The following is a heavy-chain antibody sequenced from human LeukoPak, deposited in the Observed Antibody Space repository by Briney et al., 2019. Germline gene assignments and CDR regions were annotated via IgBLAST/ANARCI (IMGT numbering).Heavy chain of an antibody. V-gene: IGHV5-51*01. CDR3: ARGDASMATGFNY. CDR1: GFTFTNYW. J-gene: IGHJ4*01. D-gene: IGHD6-6*01. CDR2: IYPSDSDT. Sequence: GAYLKSSSQTSGFTFTNYWSGWVRQMPGKGLEWMGIIYPSDSDTKYSPSFRGQVTMSADKSTSTPYLQWGSLKAADTAMYFCARGDASMATGFNYWGQGTLVTVSS.